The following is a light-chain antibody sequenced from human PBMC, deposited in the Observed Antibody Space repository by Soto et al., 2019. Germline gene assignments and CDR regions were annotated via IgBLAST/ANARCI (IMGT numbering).Light chain of an antibody. V-gene: IGKV1-5*03. CDR2: KAS. CDR3: QQYNIYPWT. Sequence: DIQMTQSPSTVSASVGDRVTITCRASQSISSWLVWYQQKPGKAPNLLIYKASSLESGVPSRFSGSGSGTEFNLTISSLQPDDFATYYCQQYNIYPWTFGQGTKVEIK. J-gene: IGKJ1*01. CDR1: QSISSW.